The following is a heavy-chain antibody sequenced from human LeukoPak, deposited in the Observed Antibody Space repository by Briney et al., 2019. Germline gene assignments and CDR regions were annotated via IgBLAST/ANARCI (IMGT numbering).Heavy chain of an antibody. J-gene: IGHJ4*02. CDR3: ATVYYSSSNFHY. Sequence: ASVKVSFKASGYTFTDYYMHWVRQAPGQGLEWMGCINPNSGGTNYAQKLQGSVNMTRDTAIRTAYMDQSRLRSDDTAFYFCATVYYSSSNFHYWGQGTLVTVSS. CDR1: GYTFTDYY. V-gene: IGHV1-2*02. D-gene: IGHD3-10*01. CDR2: INPNSGGT.